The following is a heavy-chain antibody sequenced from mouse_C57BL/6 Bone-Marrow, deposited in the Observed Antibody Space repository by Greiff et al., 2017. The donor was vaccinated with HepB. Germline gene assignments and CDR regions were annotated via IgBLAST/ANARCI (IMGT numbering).Heavy chain of an antibody. Sequence: VKLVESGAELVKPGASVKMSCKASGYTFTSYWITWVKQRPGQGLEWIGDIYPGSGSTNYNEKFKSKATLTVDTSSSTAYMQLSSLTSEDSAVYYCARSVDSSGYPWFAYWGQGTLVTVSA. D-gene: IGHD3-2*02. V-gene: IGHV1-55*01. CDR3: ARSVDSSGYPWFAY. CDR1: GYTFTSYW. CDR2: IYPGSGST. J-gene: IGHJ3*01.